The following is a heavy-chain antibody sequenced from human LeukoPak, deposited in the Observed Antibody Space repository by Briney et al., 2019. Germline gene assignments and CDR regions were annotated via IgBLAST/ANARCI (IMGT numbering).Heavy chain of an antibody. D-gene: IGHD2-2*02. J-gene: IGHJ5*02. CDR3: ARDTRRYTSSGWFDP. V-gene: IGHV4-4*07. CDR2: MYSGGTS. Sequence: SETLSLTCSVSGGSIGVYYWYWIRQPAGKGLEWIGRMYSGGTSHYNPSLKSRVTISVDTSKNQFSLKLSSVTAADTAVYYCARDTRRYTSSGWFDPWGQEPWSPSPQ. CDR1: GGSIGVYY.